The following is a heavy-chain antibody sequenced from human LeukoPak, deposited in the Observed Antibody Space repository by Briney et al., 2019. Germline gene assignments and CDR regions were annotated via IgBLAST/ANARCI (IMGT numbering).Heavy chain of an antibody. CDR2: IYTSGST. J-gene: IGHJ5*02. V-gene: IGHV4-4*07. D-gene: IGHD2-2*01. CDR1: GGSISSYY. Sequence: ASETLSLTCTVSGGSISSYYWSWIRQPAGKGLEWIGRIYTSGSTNYNPSLKSRVTMSVDTSKNQFSLKLSSVTAADTAVYYCARGGLNCSSTSCEMISWFDPWGQGTLVTVSS. CDR3: ARGGLNCSSTSCEMISWFDP.